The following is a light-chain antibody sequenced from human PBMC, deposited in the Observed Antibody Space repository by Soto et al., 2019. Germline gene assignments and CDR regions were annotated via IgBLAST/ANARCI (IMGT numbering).Light chain of an antibody. Sequence: SVLTQPASVSGSPGQSITISCTGTSSDVGGYNYVSWYQHHPGKVPRLMIYDVSNRPSGVSYRFSGSKSGNTASLTISGLQAEDEADYYCSSYTSSSTLVVFGGGTKLTVL. CDR3: SSYTSSSTLVV. J-gene: IGLJ2*01. CDR1: SSDVGGYNY. CDR2: DVS. V-gene: IGLV2-14*03.